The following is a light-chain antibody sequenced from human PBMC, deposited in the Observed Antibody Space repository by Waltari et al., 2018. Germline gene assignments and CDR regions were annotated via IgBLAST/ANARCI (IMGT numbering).Light chain of an antibody. CDR1: QSVSRT. V-gene: IGKV3-20*01. J-gene: IGKJ1*01. CDR3: QHYVRLPAT. CDR2: GAS. Sequence: EIVLTQSPGTLSLSPGERATLSCRASQSVSRTLAWYQQKPGQAPKLLIYGASIRATGIPDRFTGSVSWTDFSLTISSLEPEDFAIYLCQHYVRLPATFGQGIKVEIK.